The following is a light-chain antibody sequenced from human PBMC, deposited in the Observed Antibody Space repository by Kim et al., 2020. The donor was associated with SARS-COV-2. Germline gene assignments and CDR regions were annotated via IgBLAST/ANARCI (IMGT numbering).Light chain of an antibody. CDR3: SSCTTSSTYV. CDR1: SSDVGGYDY. J-gene: IGLJ1*01. V-gene: IGLV2-14*03. CDR2: DVS. Sequence: GQSITISCTGTSSDVGGYDYVSWYQHHPVKAPKLMIYDVSKRPSGVSNRFSGSKSGNTASLTISGLQAEDEADYFCSSCTTSSTYVFGTGTKVTVL.